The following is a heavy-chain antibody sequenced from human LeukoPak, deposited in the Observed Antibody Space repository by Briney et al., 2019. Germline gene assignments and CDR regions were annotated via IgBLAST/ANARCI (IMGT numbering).Heavy chain of an antibody. CDR1: GFAFDDYA. V-gene: IGHV3-43*02. Sequence: GGSLRLSCAASGFAFDDYAMHWVRQAPGTGLEWVSLISGDGGSTYYADSVKGRFTISRDNSKNSLYLQMDSLRTEDTALYYCAKEGESDFDYWGQGTLVTVSS. CDR2: ISGDGGST. CDR3: AKEGESDFDY. J-gene: IGHJ4*02.